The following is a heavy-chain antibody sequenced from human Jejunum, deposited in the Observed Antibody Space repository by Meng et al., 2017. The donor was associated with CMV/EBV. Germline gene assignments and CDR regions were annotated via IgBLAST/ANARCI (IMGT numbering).Heavy chain of an antibody. V-gene: IGHV3-66*01. Sequence: QLVGFGGGVVQPGGSPRPPFAVSGSSVTTNYMTWVRQTPGKGLECVSVIYSGGDKTYYADSVKGRFTISRDSSRNTLYLQMTSLRAGDTALYYCARGAMSFESWGQGTLVTVSS. CDR2: IYSGGDKT. CDR1: GSSVTTNY. J-gene: IGHJ5*01. CDR3: ARGAMSFES.